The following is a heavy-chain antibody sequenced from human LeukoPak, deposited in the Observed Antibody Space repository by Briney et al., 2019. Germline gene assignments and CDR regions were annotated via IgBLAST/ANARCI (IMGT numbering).Heavy chain of an antibody. CDR3: ARDQFAGYSSGWYSNDY. CDR1: GFTFDDYG. V-gene: IGHV3-20*04. J-gene: IGHJ4*02. D-gene: IGHD6-19*01. CDR2: INWNGGST. Sequence: GGSLRLSCEASGFTFDDYGMSWVRQAPGKGLEWVSGINWNGGSTGYADSVKGRFTISRDNAKNSLYLQMNSLRAEDTALYYCARDQFAGYSSGWYSNDYWGQGTLVTVSS.